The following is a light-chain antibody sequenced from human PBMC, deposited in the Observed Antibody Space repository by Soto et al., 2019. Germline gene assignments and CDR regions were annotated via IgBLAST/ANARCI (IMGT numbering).Light chain of an antibody. J-gene: IGLJ2*01. CDR2: EVS. V-gene: IGLV2-14*01. CDR1: SSDVGGYNY. Sequence: QSALTQPASVSGSPGQSITISCTGTSSDVGGYNYVSWYQQHPGKAPKLMIYEVSNRPSGVSNRFSGSKSGNTASLTSSGLQAEDEADYYCSSYTSSSTLVVCGGGTKLTVL. CDR3: SSYTSSSTLVV.